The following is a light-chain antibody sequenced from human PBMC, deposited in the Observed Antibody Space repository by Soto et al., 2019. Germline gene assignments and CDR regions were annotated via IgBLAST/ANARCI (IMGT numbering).Light chain of an antibody. CDR1: SSNIGNNY. J-gene: IGLJ1*01. CDR3: GAWDSSLSSDV. Sequence: QSVLTQPPSVSAAPGQKVTISCSGSSSNIGNNYVSWYQQLPGTAPKLLIYDNEKRPSGIPDRFSASKSGTSATLGITGLQTGDEADYYCGAWDSSLSSDVFGTGTKLTVL. V-gene: IGLV1-51*01. CDR2: DNE.